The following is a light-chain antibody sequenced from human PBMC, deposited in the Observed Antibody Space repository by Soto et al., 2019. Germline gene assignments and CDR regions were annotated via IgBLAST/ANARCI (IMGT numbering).Light chain of an antibody. Sequence: EMVLTQSPGTLSLSPGERATLSCRASQSVSSSYLAWYQQKPGQAPRLLIYGASSRATGIPDRFSGSGSGTDFTLTISSLEPEDFAVYYCQQYGSSLLTFGGGTKVEIK. V-gene: IGKV3-20*01. CDR1: QSVSSSY. CDR3: QQYGSSLLT. CDR2: GAS. J-gene: IGKJ4*01.